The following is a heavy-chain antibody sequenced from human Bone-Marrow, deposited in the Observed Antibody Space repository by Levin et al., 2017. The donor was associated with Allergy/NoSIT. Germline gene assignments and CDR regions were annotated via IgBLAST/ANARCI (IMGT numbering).Heavy chain of an antibody. Sequence: SCTASGFTFGDYAMSWFRQAPGKGLEWVGFIRSKAYGGTTEYAASVKGRFTISRDDSKSIAYLQMNSLKTEDTAVYYCTRDLYSSGWYVFDYWGQGTLVTVSS. CDR2: IRSKAYGGTT. J-gene: IGHJ4*02. D-gene: IGHD6-19*01. V-gene: IGHV3-49*03. CDR3: TRDLYSSGWYVFDY. CDR1: GFTFGDYA.